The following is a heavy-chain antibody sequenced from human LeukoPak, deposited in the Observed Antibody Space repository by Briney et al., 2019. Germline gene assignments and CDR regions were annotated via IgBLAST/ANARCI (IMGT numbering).Heavy chain of an antibody. CDR2: IYYSGNT. D-gene: IGHD3/OR15-3a*01. V-gene: IGHV4-39*01. CDR1: GGSFSSNNYY. CDR3: ARQTGSGLFILP. J-gene: IGHJ4*02. Sequence: PSETLSLTCTVSGGSFSSNNYYWGWIRQPPGTGLEWIGSIYYSGNTYYNASLKSQVSISVDTSKNQFSLKLTSVTAADTAVYYCARQTGSGLFILPGGQGTLVTVSS.